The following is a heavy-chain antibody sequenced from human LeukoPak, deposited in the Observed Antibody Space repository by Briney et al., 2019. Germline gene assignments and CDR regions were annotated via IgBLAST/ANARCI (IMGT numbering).Heavy chain of an antibody. CDR2: IYSGGST. D-gene: IGHD1-26*01. J-gene: IGHJ4*02. V-gene: IGHV3-53*01. CDR1: GFTVSSNY. Sequence: PGGSLRLSCAASGFTVSSNYMSWVRQAPGKGLEWVSVIYSGGSTYYADSVKGRFTISRDSSKNTLYLQMNSLRAEDTAVYYCARESGFAFYFDYWGQGTLVTVSS. CDR3: ARESGFAFYFDY.